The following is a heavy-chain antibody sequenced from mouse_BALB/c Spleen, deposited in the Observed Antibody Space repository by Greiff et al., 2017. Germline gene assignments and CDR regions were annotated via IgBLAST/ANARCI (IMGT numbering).Heavy chain of an antibody. J-gene: IGHJ3*01. CDR3: ARTDYRYAWFAY. V-gene: IGHV1-9*01. CDR1: GYTFSSYW. D-gene: IGHD2-14*01. CDR2: ILPGSGST. Sequence: VQLQQSGAELMKPGASVKISCKATGYTFSSYWIEWVKQRPGHGLEWIGEILPGSGSTNYNEKFKGKATFTADTSSNTAYMQLSSLTSEDSAVYYCARTDYRYAWFAYWGQGTLVTVSA.